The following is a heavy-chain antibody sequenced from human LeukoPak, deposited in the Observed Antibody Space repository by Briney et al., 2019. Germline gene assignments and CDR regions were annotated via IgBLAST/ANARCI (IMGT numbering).Heavy chain of an antibody. D-gene: IGHD6-19*01. CDR1: GGSISSYY. Sequence: SETLSLTCTVSGGSISSYYWSWIRQPPGKGLEWIGYIYYSGSTDYNPSLKSRVTISVDTSKNQFSLKLSSVTAADTAVYYCARQGSSGWQPLDYWGQGTLVTVSS. CDR3: ARQGSSGWQPLDY. CDR2: IYYSGST. V-gene: IGHV4-59*08. J-gene: IGHJ4*02.